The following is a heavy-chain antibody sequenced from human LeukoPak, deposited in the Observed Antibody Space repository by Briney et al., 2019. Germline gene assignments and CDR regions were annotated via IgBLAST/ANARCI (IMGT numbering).Heavy chain of an antibody. CDR2: IYYSGST. D-gene: IGHD3-3*01. J-gene: IGHJ4*02. CDR3: ASHRFDLSSGFLPYYFDF. V-gene: IGHV4-39*01. CDR1: GGSVSSSSSY. Sequence: SKTLSLTCTVSGGSVSSSSSYWGWIRQPPGKGLEWIGSIYYSGSTYYNPSLKSRVTTSVDTSKNQFSLNLTSVTPADSAVYYCASHRFDLSSGFLPYYFDFWGLGTLVTVSS.